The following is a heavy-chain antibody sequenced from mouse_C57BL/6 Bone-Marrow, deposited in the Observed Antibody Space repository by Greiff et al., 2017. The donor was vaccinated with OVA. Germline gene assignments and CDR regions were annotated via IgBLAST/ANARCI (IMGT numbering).Heavy chain of an antibody. CDR1: GYTFTSYW. J-gene: IGHJ2*01. V-gene: IGHV1-50*01. D-gene: IGHD1-1*01. Sequence: QVQLQQPGAELVKPGASVKLSCKASGYTFTSYWMQWVKQRPGQGLEWIGEIDPSDSYTNYNQKFKGKATLTVDTSSSTAYMQLSSLTSEDSAVYYCARVTTVAAPGDYWGQGTTLTVSS. CDR2: IDPSDSYT. CDR3: ARVTTVAAPGDY.